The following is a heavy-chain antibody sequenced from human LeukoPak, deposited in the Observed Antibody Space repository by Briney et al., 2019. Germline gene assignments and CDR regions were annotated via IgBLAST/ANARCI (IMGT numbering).Heavy chain of an antibody. CDR3: ARHRDESYYYYGMDV. J-gene: IGHJ6*02. CDR2: IYYSGST. Sequence: MPSETLSLTCTVSGGSISSSSYYWGWIRQPPGKGLEWIGSIYYSGSTYYNPSLKSRVTISVDTSKNQFSLKLSSVTAADTAVYYCARHRDESYYYYGMDVWGQGTTVTVSS. V-gene: IGHV4-39*01. CDR1: GGSISSSSYY.